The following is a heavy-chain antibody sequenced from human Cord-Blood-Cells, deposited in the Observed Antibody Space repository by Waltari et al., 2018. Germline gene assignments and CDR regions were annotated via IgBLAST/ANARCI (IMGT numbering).Heavy chain of an antibody. V-gene: IGHV2-70*01. D-gene: IGHD3-10*01. CDR2: IDWDDDK. CDR1: GCSLSTSGMC. J-gene: IGHJ3*02. CDR3: ARMGYYGSGSYLDGAFDI. Sequence: QVTLRESGPALVKPTQTLTSTCTFSGCSLSTSGMCVGWIRQPPGKALEWLALIDWDDDKYYSTSLKTRLTISKDTSKNQVVLTMTNMDPVDTATYYCARMGYYGSGSYLDGAFDIWGQGTMVTVSS.